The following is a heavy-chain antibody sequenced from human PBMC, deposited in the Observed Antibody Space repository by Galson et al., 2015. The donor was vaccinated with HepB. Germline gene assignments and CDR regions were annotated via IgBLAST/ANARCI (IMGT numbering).Heavy chain of an antibody. CDR3: ARGGLVTIGAPTFDY. CDR1: GYTFTTYG. V-gene: IGHV1-18*01. D-gene: IGHD5-24*01. Sequence: SVKVSCKASGYTFTTYGVSWVRQAPGQGLEWMGRITADNDNTDYAQKFQGRVTMTTDTSTGTAYMELRSLTSDDTAMYYCARGGLVTIGAPTFDYWGTGTLVTVSS. J-gene: IGHJ4*02. CDR2: ITADNDNT.